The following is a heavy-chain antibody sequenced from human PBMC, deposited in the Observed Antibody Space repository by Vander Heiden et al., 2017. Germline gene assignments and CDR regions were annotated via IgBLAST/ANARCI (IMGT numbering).Heavy chain of an antibody. Sequence: RQAPGQGLEWMGWISAYNGNTNYAQKLQGRVTMTTDTSTSTAYMELRSLRSDDTAVYYCARPMVRGVIMYYYGMDVWGQGTTVNVSS. CDR2: ISAYNGNT. CDR3: ARPMVRGVIMYYYGMDV. J-gene: IGHJ6*02. D-gene: IGHD3-10*01. V-gene: IGHV1-18*01.